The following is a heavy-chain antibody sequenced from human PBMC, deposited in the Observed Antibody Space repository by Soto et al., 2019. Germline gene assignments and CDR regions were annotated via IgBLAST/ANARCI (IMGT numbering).Heavy chain of an antibody. CDR3: AKELYDNGPAGLDD. CDR1: GYTFGDYY. J-gene: IGHJ6*02. Sequence: QVQLVQSGAEVKKPGASVKVSCKASGYTFGDYYIHWVRQAHGEGLEWMEWISPNTGATDFAQNCPGWDSMTRDTSISTAYLYVTSLRSDDPAVYYCAKELYDNGPAGLDDWGQGTTVSVS. V-gene: IGHV1-2*04. D-gene: IGHD3-22*01. CDR2: ISPNTGAT.